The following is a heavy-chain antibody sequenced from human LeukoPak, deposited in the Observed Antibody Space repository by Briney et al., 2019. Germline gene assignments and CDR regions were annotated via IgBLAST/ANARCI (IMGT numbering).Heavy chain of an antibody. V-gene: IGHV3-7*01. CDR3: ARGLYYYGSGSYLGYYYYMDV. CDR1: GFTFSSYW. CDR2: IKQVGSEK. J-gene: IGHJ6*03. Sequence: GGSLRLSCAASGFTFSSYWMSWVRQAPGKGLEWVANIKQVGSEKYYVDSAKGRFTISRDNAKNSLYLQMNSLRAEDTAVYYCARGLYYYGSGSYLGYYYYMDVWGKGTTVTVSS. D-gene: IGHD3-10*01.